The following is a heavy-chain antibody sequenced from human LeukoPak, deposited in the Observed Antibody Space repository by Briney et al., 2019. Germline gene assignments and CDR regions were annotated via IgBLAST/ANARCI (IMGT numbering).Heavy chain of an antibody. Sequence: SETLSLTCAVSGYSISSGYYWGWIRQPPGKGLEWIGSIYHSGSTYYNPSLKSRVTISVDTSKNQFSLKLSSVTAADTAVYYCAGRIAVAGTSNWYFDLWGRGTLVTVSS. J-gene: IGHJ2*01. CDR3: AGRIAVAGTSNWYFDL. V-gene: IGHV4-38-2*01. D-gene: IGHD6-19*01. CDR2: IYHSGST. CDR1: GYSISSGYY.